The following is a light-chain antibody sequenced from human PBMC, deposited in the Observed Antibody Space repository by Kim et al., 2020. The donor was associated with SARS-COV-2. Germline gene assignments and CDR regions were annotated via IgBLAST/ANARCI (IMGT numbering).Light chain of an antibody. CDR1: QSVSGRY. J-gene: IGKJ2*01. CDR2: GAS. V-gene: IGKV3-20*01. CDR3: QHYVTPPYT. Sequence: EIVLTQSPGTLSLSPGERATLSCWASQSVSGRYLAWYQQKPGQTPRLLIYGASSRATGVTDRFSGSVSETDFTLKLHTLEPGYFAVYYSQHYVTPPYTFGQGTRLEI.